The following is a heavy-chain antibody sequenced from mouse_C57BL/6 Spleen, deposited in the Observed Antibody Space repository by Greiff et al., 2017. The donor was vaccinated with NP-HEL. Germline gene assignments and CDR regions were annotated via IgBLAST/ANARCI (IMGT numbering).Heavy chain of an antibody. Sequence: EVQLQQSGPELVKPGASVKIPCKASGYTFTDYNMDWVKQSHGKSLEWIGDINPNNGGTIYNQKFKGKATLTVDKSSSTAYMELRSLTSEDTAVYYCARSSHYYAMDYWGQGTSVTVSS. V-gene: IGHV1-18*01. J-gene: IGHJ4*01. CDR3: ARSSHYYAMDY. CDR1: GYTFTDYN. CDR2: INPNNGGT.